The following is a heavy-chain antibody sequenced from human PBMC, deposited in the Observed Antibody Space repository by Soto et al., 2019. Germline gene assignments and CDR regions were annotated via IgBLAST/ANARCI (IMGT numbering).Heavy chain of an antibody. V-gene: IGHV1-69*01. Sequence: EQLVQSGAEVKKPGSSVKVSCEASGGTFSTYSISWVRQAPGHGLEWMGEVIPYFGTANHAQKFQGRVTLTVDASTSTAYMALRSLRSEDTALYYCARVIISFRLRGGHYYEDGMDVWCQGTRVTVSS. CDR2: VIPYFGTA. J-gene: IGHJ6*02. CDR1: GGTFSTYS. CDR3: ARVIISFRLRGGHYYEDGMDV. D-gene: IGHD3-3*01.